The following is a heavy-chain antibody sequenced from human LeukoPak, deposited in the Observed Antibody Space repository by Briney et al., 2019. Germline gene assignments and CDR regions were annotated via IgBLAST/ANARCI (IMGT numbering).Heavy chain of an antibody. CDR1: GFSFSSYS. D-gene: IGHD3-22*01. V-gene: IGHV3-21*01. Sequence: GGSLRLSCVGSGFSFSSYSMNWVRQAPGKGLEWVSSISSTSSHVYYTDSVKGRFTISRDNAKNSLYLQMNSLRAEDTAVYYCARDLYRIVVVPHYFDYWGQGTLVTVSS. CDR2: ISSTSSHV. J-gene: IGHJ4*02. CDR3: ARDLYRIVVVPHYFDY.